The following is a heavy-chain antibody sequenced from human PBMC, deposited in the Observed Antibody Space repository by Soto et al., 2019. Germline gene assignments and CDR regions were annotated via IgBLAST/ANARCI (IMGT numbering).Heavy chain of an antibody. CDR1: GFTFRDSY. V-gene: IGHV3-11*01. Sequence: QVQLVESGGGLVKPGGSLRLSCAASGFTFRDSYMTWIRQAPGKGLEWVSYISTTENTIYYADSVQGRFTISRDNAKNSLYLQMNSLRAEDSAVYYCARSGKYYGGLFDYWGQGTLVTVSS. CDR3: ARSGKYYGGLFDY. CDR2: ISTTENTI. D-gene: IGHD1-26*01. J-gene: IGHJ4*02.